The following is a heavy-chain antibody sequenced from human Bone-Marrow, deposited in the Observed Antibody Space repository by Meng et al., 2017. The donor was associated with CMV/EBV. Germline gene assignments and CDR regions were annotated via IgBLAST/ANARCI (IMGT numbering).Heavy chain of an antibody. CDR2: IYPGDSDT. CDR3: ARRRRPSYYSNYDYYYGKDV. J-gene: IGHJ6*02. V-gene: IGHV5-51*01. CDR1: GYSFTSYW. D-gene: IGHD4-11*01. Sequence: GESLKISCKGSGYSFTSYWIGWVRQMPGKGLEWMGIIYPGDSDTRYSPSFQGQVTISADKSISTAYLQWSSLKASDTAMYYCARRRRPSYYSNYDYYYGKDVWGQGTTVTVSS.